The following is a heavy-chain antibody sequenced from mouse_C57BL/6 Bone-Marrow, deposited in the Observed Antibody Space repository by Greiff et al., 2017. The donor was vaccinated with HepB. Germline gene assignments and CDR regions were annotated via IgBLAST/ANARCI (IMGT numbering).Heavy chain of an antibody. V-gene: IGHV5-6*01. CDR3: ARQYYYGSTFDY. CDR2: ISSGGSYT. Sequence: EVQRVESGGDLVKPGGSLKLSCAASGFTFSSYGMSWVRQTPDKRLEWVATISSGGSYTYYPDSVKGRFTISRDNAKNTLYLQMSSLKSEDTAMYYCARQYYYGSTFDYWGQGTTLTVSS. J-gene: IGHJ2*01. D-gene: IGHD1-1*01. CDR1: GFTFSSYG.